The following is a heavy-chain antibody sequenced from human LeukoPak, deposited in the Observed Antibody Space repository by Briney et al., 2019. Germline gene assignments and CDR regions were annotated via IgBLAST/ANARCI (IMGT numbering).Heavy chain of an antibody. CDR3: AGGRGMLYRDAFDI. D-gene: IGHD2-8*01. V-gene: IGHV1-69*05. J-gene: IGHJ3*02. Sequence: SVKVSCKASGGTFSSYAISWVRQAPGQGLEWMGGIIPIFGTANYAQKFQGRVTITTDESTSTAYMELSSLRSEDTAVYYCAGGRGMLYRDAFDIWGQGTMVTVSS. CDR1: GGTFSSYA. CDR2: IIPIFGTA.